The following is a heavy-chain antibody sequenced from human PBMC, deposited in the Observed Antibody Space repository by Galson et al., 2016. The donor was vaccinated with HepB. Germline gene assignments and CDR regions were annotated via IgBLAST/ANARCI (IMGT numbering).Heavy chain of an antibody. V-gene: IGHV3-11*06. CDR3: VRDARGGDFWYFGL. Sequence: SLRLSCAASGFTFSDYYMSWIRLAPGKGLEWLSYISSGGSYTNYADSVKDRFTISRDNAKKSLYLQMNSLRVEDTAVYYCVRDARGGDFWYFGLWGRGTLVTVSS. CDR2: ISSGGSYT. J-gene: IGHJ2*01. CDR1: GFTFSDYY. D-gene: IGHD2-21*02.